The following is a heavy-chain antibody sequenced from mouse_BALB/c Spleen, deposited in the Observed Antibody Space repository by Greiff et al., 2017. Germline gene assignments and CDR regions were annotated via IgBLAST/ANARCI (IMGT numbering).Heavy chain of an antibody. CDR1: GFAFSSYD. Sequence: EVQLVESGGGLVKPGGSLKLSCAASGFAFSSYDMSWVRQTPEKRLEWVAYISSGGGSTYYPDTVKGRFTISRDNAKNTLYLQMSSLKSEDTAMYYCARGIYDGYFYYFDYWGQGTTLTVAS. V-gene: IGHV5-12-1*01. J-gene: IGHJ2*01. CDR3: ARGIYDGYFYYFDY. D-gene: IGHD2-3*01. CDR2: ISSGGGST.